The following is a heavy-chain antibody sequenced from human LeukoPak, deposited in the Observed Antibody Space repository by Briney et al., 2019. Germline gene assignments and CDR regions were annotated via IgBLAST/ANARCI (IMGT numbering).Heavy chain of an antibody. CDR3: ARGYIGWNDLLTDFDY. CDR2: ISSSSSYI. CDR1: GFTFSSYA. J-gene: IGHJ4*02. D-gene: IGHD1-1*01. Sequence: NSGGSLRLSCAASGFTFSSYAMSWVRQAPGKGLEWVSSISSSSSYIYYADSVKGRFTISRDNAKNSLYLQMNSLRAEDTAVYYCARGYIGWNDLLTDFDYWGQGTLVTVSS. V-gene: IGHV3-21*01.